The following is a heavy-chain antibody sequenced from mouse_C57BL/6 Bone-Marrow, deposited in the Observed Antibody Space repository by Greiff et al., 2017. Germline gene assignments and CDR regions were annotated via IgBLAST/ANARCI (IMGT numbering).Heavy chain of an antibody. D-gene: IGHD1-1*02. J-gene: IGHJ4*01. Sequence: QVQLKQPGAELVKPGASVKMSCKASGYTFTSYWITWVKQRPGQGLEWIGDIYPGSGSTNYNEKFKSKATLTVDTSSSTAYMQLSSLTSEDSAVYYCARGVARHYYAMDYWGQGTSVTVSS. CDR3: ARGVARHYYAMDY. CDR2: IYPGSGST. CDR1: GYTFTSYW. V-gene: IGHV1-55*01.